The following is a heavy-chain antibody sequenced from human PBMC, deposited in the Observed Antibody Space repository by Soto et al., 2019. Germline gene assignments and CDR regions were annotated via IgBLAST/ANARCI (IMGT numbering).Heavy chain of an antibody. CDR3: TTGHYYSSGYYYVGY. Sequence: EVQLVESGGGLVKPVGSLRLSCAASGFTFSNAWMNWVRQAPGKGLEWVGRIKSKTDGGTTDYAAPVKGRFTIARDDSKNTLYLQMNSLKTEDPAVYYCTTGHYYSSGYYYVGYWGQGTLVTVSS. J-gene: IGHJ4*02. CDR1: GFTFSNAW. D-gene: IGHD3-22*01. CDR2: IKSKTDGGTT. V-gene: IGHV3-15*07.